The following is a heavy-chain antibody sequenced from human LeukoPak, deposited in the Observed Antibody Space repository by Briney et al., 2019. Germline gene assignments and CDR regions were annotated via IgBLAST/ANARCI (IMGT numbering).Heavy chain of an antibody. CDR2: INPNSGGT. Sequence: ASVKVSCKASGYTFTGYYMHWVRQAPGQGLEWMGRINPNSGGTNYAQKFQGRVTMARDTSISTAYMELSRLRSDDTAVYYCARDRALDSGSLGFDPWGQGTLVTVSS. J-gene: IGHJ5*02. CDR3: ARDRALDSGSLGFDP. CDR1: GYTFTGYY. V-gene: IGHV1-2*06. D-gene: IGHD1-26*01.